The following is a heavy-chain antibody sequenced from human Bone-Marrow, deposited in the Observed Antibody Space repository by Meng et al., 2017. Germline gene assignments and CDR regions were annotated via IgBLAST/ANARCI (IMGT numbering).Heavy chain of an antibody. CDR2: INTSGST. CDR1: GGSISSGSYY. Sequence: SETLSLTCTVSGGSISSGSYYWSWIRQPAGKGLEWIGRINTSGSTNYNPSLKSRVTISVDTSKNQFSLKLSSVTAADTAVYYCARGGYCSDGSCYPPYYYYYGMDVWGQGTTVTVSS. V-gene: IGHV4-61*02. CDR3: ARGGYCSDGSCYPPYYYYYGMDV. J-gene: IGHJ6*02. D-gene: IGHD2-15*01.